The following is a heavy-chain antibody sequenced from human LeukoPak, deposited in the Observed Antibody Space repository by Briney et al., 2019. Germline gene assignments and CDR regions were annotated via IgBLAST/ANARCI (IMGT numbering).Heavy chain of an antibody. CDR2: INYSGST. Sequence: SETLSLTCTVSGGSISSDNYQWSWIRQPPGKGLEWIGYINYSGSTYYNPSLKSRVTISVDTSKNHFSLKLSSVTAADTAVYYCARNGSGSTWFDPWGQGTLVTVSS. J-gene: IGHJ5*02. CDR3: ARNGSGSTWFDP. V-gene: IGHV4-30-4*01. CDR1: GGSISSDNYQ. D-gene: IGHD3-10*01.